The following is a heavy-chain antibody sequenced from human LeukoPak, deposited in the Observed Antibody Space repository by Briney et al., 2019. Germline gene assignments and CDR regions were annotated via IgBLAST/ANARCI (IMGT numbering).Heavy chain of an antibody. CDR2: IYTSGST. V-gene: IGHV4-4*07. J-gene: IGHJ6*03. Sequence: SETLSLTCTVSGGSISSYYWSWIRQPAGKGLEWIGRIYTSGSTNYNPSLKSRVTMSVDTSKNQFSLKLSSVTAADTAVYYCARDQHGTVTTGYYYYYMDVWGKGTTVTVSS. CDR1: GGSISSYY. D-gene: IGHD4-17*01. CDR3: ARDQHGTVTTGYYYYYMDV.